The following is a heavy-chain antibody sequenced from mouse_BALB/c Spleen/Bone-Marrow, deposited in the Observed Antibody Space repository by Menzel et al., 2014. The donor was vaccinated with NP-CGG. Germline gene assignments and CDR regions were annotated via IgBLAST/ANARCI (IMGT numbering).Heavy chain of an antibody. CDR3: ARHEDGYYDAMDY. CDR2: ISSGGGST. D-gene: IGHD2-3*01. CDR1: GFAFSSYD. J-gene: IGHJ4*01. V-gene: IGHV5-12-1*01. Sequence: EVKLVESGGGLVKPGGSLKLSCAASGFAFSSYDMSWVRRTPEKRLEWVAYISSGGGSTYYPDTVKGRFTISRDDAKNTLYLQMSSLKSEDTAMYYCARHEDGYYDAMDYWGQGTSVTVSS.